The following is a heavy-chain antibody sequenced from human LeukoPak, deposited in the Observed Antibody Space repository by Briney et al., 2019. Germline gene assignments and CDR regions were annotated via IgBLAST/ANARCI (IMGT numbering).Heavy chain of an antibody. Sequence: SETLSLTCTGSGGSISSSSYYWGWIRQPPGKGLEWIGSIYYSGNTYYNPALKSRVTISVDTSKNQFSLELNSVTAADTAVYYCARHATVTSFTFAHWGQGTLVTVSS. CDR1: GGSISSSSYY. CDR2: IYYSGNT. D-gene: IGHD4-17*01. CDR3: ARHATVTSFTFAH. J-gene: IGHJ4*02. V-gene: IGHV4-39*01.